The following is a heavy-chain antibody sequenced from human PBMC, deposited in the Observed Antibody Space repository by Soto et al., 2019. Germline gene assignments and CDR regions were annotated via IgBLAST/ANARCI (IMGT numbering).Heavy chain of an antibody. J-gene: IGHJ5*02. CDR3: AREYCSSTSCYSFLFDP. D-gene: IGHD2-2*01. V-gene: IGHV4-59*01. CDR1: GGSISSYY. Sequence: SETLSLTCTVSGGSISSYYLSWIRQPPGKGLEWIGYIYYSGSTNYNPSLKSRVTISVDTSKNQFSLKLSSVTAADTAVYYCAREYCSSTSCYSFLFDPWGQGTLVTVSS. CDR2: IYYSGST.